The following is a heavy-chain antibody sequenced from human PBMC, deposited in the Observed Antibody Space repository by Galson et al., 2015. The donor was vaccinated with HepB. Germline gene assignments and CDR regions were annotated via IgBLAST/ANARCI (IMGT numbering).Heavy chain of an antibody. CDR1: GGNFLNHA. Sequence: SVKVSCKASGGNFLNHAFSWVRQAPGQGLEWMGGILPILGTANYAQKFQGRVTISAQESTSTVYTELRSLRSEDTAVYYCARVDSGSYRKNYNYYYGMDVWGQGTTVTVSS. CDR3: ARVDSGSYRKNYNYYYGMDV. CDR2: ILPILGTA. V-gene: IGHV1-69*13. D-gene: IGHD1-26*01. J-gene: IGHJ6*02.